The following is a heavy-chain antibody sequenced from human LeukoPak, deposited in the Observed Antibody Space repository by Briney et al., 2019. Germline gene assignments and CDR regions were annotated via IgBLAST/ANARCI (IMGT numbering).Heavy chain of an antibody. J-gene: IGHJ4*01. CDR1: GFTFSSYA. CDR2: ISGDGGDT. Sequence: GGSLRLSCAASGFTFSSYAMNWVRQAPGKGLEWVSTISGDGGDTHYADSVRGRFTISRANSKNTLFMQMNSLRAEDTAVYYCGKSGSRDSASFENWGQGTLVTASS. CDR3: GKSGSRDSASFEN. V-gene: IGHV3-23*01. D-gene: IGHD2-15*01.